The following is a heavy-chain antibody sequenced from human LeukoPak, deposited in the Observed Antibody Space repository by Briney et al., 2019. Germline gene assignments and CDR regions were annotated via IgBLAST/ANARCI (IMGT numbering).Heavy chain of an antibody. V-gene: IGHV5-10-1*01. CDR1: GYRFTSYW. J-gene: IGHJ4*02. CDR2: IDPSDSYT. D-gene: IGHD4-11*01. CDR3: ARHYTTVTNNYFDY. Sequence: GESLKISCKGSGYRFTSYWISWVRQMPGKGLEWMGRIDPSDSYTDYSPSFQGHVTISADKSISTAYLQWSSLKASDTAMYYCARHYTTVTNNYFDYWGQGTLVTVSS.